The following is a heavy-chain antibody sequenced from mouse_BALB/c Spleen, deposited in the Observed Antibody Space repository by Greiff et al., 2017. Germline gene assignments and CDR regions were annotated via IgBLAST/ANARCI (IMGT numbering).Heavy chain of an antibody. D-gene: IGHD1-3*01. CDR3: ARAPYKGYAMDY. CDR2: ISSGGSYT. Sequence: EVQGVESGGGLVKPGGSLKLSCAASGFTFSSYAMSWVRQSPEKRLEWVAEISSGGSYTYYPDTVTGRFTISRDNAKNTLYLEMSSLRSEDTAMYYCARAPYKGYAMDYWGQGTSVTVSS. V-gene: IGHV5-9-4*01. CDR1: GFTFSSYA. J-gene: IGHJ4*01.